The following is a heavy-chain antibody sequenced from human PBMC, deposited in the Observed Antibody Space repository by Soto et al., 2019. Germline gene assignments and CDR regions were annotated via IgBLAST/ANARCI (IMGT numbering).Heavy chain of an antibody. J-gene: IGHJ6*03. CDR1: RCIDIGNY. Sequence: HPWGSLGQSVAAGRCIDIGNYMIWNSQATGEGLEWVSDIYNGGSTYYAHSVKGRFTTSRDNSKNTLYLQMNSLRAEDTAVYYCARDKRGRYCSSTSCYKESRHYYYYFMEVWGKGTAVAVSS. V-gene: IGHV3-66*01. D-gene: IGHD2-2*02. CDR2: IYNGGST. CDR3: ARDKRGRYCSSTSCYKESRHYYYYFMEV.